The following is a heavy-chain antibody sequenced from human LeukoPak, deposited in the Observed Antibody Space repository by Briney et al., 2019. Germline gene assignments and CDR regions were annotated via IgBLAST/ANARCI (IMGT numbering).Heavy chain of an antibody. J-gene: IGHJ6*03. V-gene: IGHV1-2*06. Sequence: GASVKVSCKASGYTFTGYYMHWVRQAPGQGLEWIGRINPNSGGTNYAQKFQGRVTMTRDTSISTAYMELSRLRSDDTAVYYCARAPNSGSCYPDYYYYMDVWGKGTTVTVSS. CDR3: ARAPNSGSCYPDYYYYMDV. CDR2: INPNSGGT. CDR1: GYTFTGYY. D-gene: IGHD1-26*01.